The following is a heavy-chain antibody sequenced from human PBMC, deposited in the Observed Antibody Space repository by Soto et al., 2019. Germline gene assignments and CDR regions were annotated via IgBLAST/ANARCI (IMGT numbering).Heavy chain of an antibody. V-gene: IGHV1-69*02. CDR3: ARVPYYSGSYSFGMDV. CDR2: IIPILGIA. CDR1: GGTFSSYT. Sequence: QVQLVQSGAEVKKPGSSVKVSCKASGGTFSSYTISWVRQAPGQGLEWMGRIIPILGIANYAQKFQGRVTITADKSTSTAYMELSSLRSEDTAVYYCARVPYYSGSYSFGMDVWGQGTTVTVSS. D-gene: IGHD1-26*01. J-gene: IGHJ6*02.